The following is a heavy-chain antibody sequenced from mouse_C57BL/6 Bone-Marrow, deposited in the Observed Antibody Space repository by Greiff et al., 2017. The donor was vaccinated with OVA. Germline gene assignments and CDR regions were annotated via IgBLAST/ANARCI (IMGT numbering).Heavy chain of an antibody. Sequence: QVQLQQSGPELVKPGASVKLSYKASGYTFTSYDINWVKQRPGQGLEWIGWIYPRDGSTKYNEKFKGKATLTVDTSSSTAYMELHSLTSEDSAVYFCARDYDYDVDWYFDVWGTGTTVTVSS. CDR3: ARDYDYDVDWYFDV. V-gene: IGHV1-85*01. CDR2: IYPRDGST. J-gene: IGHJ1*03. CDR1: GYTFTSYD. D-gene: IGHD2-4*01.